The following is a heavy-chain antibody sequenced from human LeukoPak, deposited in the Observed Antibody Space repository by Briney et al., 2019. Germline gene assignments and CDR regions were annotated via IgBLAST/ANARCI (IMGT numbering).Heavy chain of an antibody. CDR2: IYSGGST. CDR3: AREAPRGYYYDSSGYLN. J-gene: IGHJ4*02. Sequence: PGGSLRLSCAASGFTVSSNYMSWVRQAPGKGLEWVSVIYSGGSTYYADSVKGRFTISRDNSKNTLYLQMNSLRAEDTAVYYCAREAPRGYYYDSSGYLNWGQGTLVTVSS. D-gene: IGHD3-22*01. CDR1: GFTVSSNY. V-gene: IGHV3-66*01.